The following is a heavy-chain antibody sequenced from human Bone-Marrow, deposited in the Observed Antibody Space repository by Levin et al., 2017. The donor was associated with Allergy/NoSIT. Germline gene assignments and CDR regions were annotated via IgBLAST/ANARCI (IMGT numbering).Heavy chain of an antibody. CDR2: ISSSGTTK. Sequence: GESLKISCAASGFTFGSHEMNWVRQAPGKGLEWISYISSSGTTKYYADSVKGRFTISSKNSLYLQMNSLRAEDTAIYYCVRDKRSDGVTTDWYFELWGRGTLVTVSS. CDR3: VRDKRSDGVTTDWYFEL. D-gene: IGHD4-17*01. CDR1: GFTFGSHE. V-gene: IGHV3-48*03. J-gene: IGHJ2*01.